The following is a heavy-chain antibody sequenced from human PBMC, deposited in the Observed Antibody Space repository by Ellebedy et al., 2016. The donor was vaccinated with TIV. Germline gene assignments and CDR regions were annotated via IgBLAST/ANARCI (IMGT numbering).Heavy chain of an antibody. CDR1: GYSFTSYW. D-gene: IGHD3-22*01. CDR3: ARSYYDSSGYYPSDAFDI. J-gene: IGHJ3*02. Sequence: GESLKISCKGSGYSFTSYWIGWVRQMPGKGLEWMGIIYPGDSDTRYSPSFQGQVTISADKSISTAYLQWSSLKASDTAMYYCARSYYDSSGYYPSDAFDIWGQGTMVTVSS. V-gene: IGHV5-51*01. CDR2: IYPGDSDT.